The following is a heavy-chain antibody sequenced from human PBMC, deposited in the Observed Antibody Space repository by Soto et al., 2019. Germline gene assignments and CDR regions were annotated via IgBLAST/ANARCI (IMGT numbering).Heavy chain of an antibody. CDR2: IYYNGNT. Sequence: QVQLQESGPGLVKPSETLSLTCSVSGGSISNHYWSWIRQPPGKGLEWIGYIYYNGNTNYNPSLKSRVTIAVDTSRNQISLKLTTVTAADTAVYYFTRANWYSEYWGQGTLVTVSS. CDR1: GGSISNHY. CDR3: TRANWYSEY. D-gene: IGHD7-27*01. J-gene: IGHJ4*02. V-gene: IGHV4-59*11.